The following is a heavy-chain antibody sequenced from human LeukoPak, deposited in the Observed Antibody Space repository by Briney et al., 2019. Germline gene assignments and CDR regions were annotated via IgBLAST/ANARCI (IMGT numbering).Heavy chain of an antibody. CDR2: IYYSGST. J-gene: IGHJ4*02. D-gene: IGHD1-26*01. CDR1: GGSISSSSYY. Sequence: SETLSLTCTVSGGSISSSSYYWGWIRQPPGKGLEWIGSIYYSGSTYYNPSIKSRVTISVDTSKNQFSLKLSSVTAADTAVYYCARLHRWGLPRIDYWGQGTLVTVSS. CDR3: ARLHRWGLPRIDY. V-gene: IGHV4-39*01.